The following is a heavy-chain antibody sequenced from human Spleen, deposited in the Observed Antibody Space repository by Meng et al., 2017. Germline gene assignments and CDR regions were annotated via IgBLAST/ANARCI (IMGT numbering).Heavy chain of an antibody. V-gene: IGHV4-39*01. J-gene: IGHJ5*02. CDR1: GGSISSSRNY. CDR2: IGHSGFT. Sequence: QLQLQESGPGLVKPSETLSPTCTVSGGSISSSRNYWGWIRQPPGKGLEWIGSIGHSGFTYYTPSLKSRVTVSIDTSRNQFSLWLTSVTAADTAVYYCVRSSGWVKTGFDPWGQGTLVTVSS. D-gene: IGHD6-19*01. CDR3: VRSSGWVKTGFDP.